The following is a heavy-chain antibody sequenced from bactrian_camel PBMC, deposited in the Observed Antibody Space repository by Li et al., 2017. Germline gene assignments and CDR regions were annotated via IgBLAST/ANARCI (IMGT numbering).Heavy chain of an antibody. CDR1: GFAFSSAT. J-gene: IGHJ4*01. CDR3: TRGDNSDALGYPQF. CDR2: INSGGSSP. V-gene: IGHV3S42*01. Sequence: VQLVESGGGSVQPGGSLRLSCVASGFAFSSATVSWVRQAPGKPLEWVSDINSGGSSPNYADAVKGRFTISRDNAKNTLFLQLNSLTTDDTAMYYCTRGDNSDALGYPQFWGQGTQVTVS. D-gene: IGHD5*01.